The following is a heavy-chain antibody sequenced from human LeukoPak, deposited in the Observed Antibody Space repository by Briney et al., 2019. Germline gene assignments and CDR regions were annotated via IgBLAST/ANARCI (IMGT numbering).Heavy chain of an antibody. D-gene: IGHD6-6*01. J-gene: IGHJ4*02. Sequence: GASVKVSCKVSGYTLTELSMHWVRQAPGKGLEWMGGFDPEDGETIYAQKFQGRVTITRNTSISTAYMELSSLRSEDTAVYYCARRGIAARVLDYWGQGTLVTVSS. CDR1: GYTLTELS. CDR2: FDPEDGET. V-gene: IGHV1-24*01. CDR3: ARRGIAARVLDY.